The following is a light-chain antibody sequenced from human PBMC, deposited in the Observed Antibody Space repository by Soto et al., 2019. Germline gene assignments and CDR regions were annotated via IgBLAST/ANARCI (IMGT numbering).Light chain of an antibody. CDR3: QQYGSSVP. V-gene: IGKV3-20*01. J-gene: IGKJ4*02. Sequence: EIVLTQSPDTLSLSPGARATLSCRASQSVTSKYLAWYQQKPGQAPRLLIHGASNRATGIPDRFSGSGSGTDFTLTISRLEPEDVALYYCQQYGSSVPFGGGTKVEIK. CDR2: GAS. CDR1: QSVTSKY.